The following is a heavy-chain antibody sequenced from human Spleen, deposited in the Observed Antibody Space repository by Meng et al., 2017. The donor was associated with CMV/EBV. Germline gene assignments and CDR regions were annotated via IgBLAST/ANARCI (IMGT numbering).Heavy chain of an antibody. CDR2: IYSGGST. CDR1: RFTFSSYA. J-gene: IGHJ4*02. Sequence: GESLKISCAASRFTFSSYAMSWVRQAPGKGLEWVSVIYSGGSTYYADSVKGRFTISRDNSKNTLYLQMNSLRAEDTAVYYCASGLRSIVGFFLDYWGQGTLVTVSS. CDR3: ASGLRSIVGFFLDY. V-gene: IGHV3-66*02. D-gene: IGHD2-15*01.